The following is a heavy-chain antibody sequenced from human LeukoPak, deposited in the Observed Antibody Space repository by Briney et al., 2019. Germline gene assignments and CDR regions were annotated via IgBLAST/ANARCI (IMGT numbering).Heavy chain of an antibody. D-gene: IGHD3-22*01. CDR2: ISSSSSTI. Sequence: GGSLRLSCAASGFTFSNYNMNWVRQAPGEGLEWVSYISSSSSTIYYADSVKGRFTISRDNAKNSLYLKMNSLRAEDTAVYYCARSREYYHSSAYSDAFDIWGQGTMVTVAS. CDR1: GFTFSNYN. CDR3: ARSREYYHSSAYSDAFDI. J-gene: IGHJ3*02. V-gene: IGHV3-48*01.